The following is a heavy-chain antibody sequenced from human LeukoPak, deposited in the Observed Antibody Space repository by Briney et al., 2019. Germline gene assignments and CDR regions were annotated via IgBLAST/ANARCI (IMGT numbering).Heavy chain of an antibody. D-gene: IGHD1-26*01. Sequence: GGSLRLSCAASGFTFSSYSMNWVRQAPGKGLEWVSSISSSSSYIYYADSVKGRFTISRDNAKNSLYLQMNSLRAEDTAVYYCARPAEEWELLYYFDYWGQGTLVTVSS. V-gene: IGHV3-21*01. CDR1: GFTFSSYS. CDR2: ISSSSSYI. CDR3: ARPAEEWELLYYFDY. J-gene: IGHJ4*02.